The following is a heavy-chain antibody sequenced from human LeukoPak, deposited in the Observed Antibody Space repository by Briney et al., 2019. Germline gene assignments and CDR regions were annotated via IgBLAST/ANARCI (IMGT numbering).Heavy chain of an antibody. D-gene: IGHD6-13*01. J-gene: IGHJ4*02. CDR2: FSRSGPNT. CDR3: AKGSLGSWYYFDY. CDR1: GFTFSNYG. Sequence: PGGSLRLSCAASGFTFSNYGMNWVRQAPGKGPEWVSTFSRSGPNTYYADSVKGRFTIFRDNSKNTLYLQMNSLRAEDTAVYYCAKGSLGSWYYFDYWGQGTLVTVSS. V-gene: IGHV3-23*01.